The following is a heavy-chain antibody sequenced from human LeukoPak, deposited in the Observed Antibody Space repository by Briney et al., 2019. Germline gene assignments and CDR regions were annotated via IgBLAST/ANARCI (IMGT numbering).Heavy chain of an antibody. V-gene: IGHV3-7*01. CDR3: ARVQPGIAAAGTDY. Sequence: GGSLRLXCAASGFTFSSYWMSWVRQAPGKELEWVANIKQDGSEKYYVDSVKGRFTISGDNAKNSLYLQMNSLRAEDTAVYYCARVQPGIAAAGTDYWGQGTLVTVSS. CDR1: GFTFSSYW. J-gene: IGHJ4*02. D-gene: IGHD6-13*01. CDR2: IKQDGSEK.